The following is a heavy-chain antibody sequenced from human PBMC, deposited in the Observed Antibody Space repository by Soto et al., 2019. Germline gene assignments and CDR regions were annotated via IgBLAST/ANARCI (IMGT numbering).Heavy chain of an antibody. D-gene: IGHD3-3*01. J-gene: IGHJ4*02. Sequence: GGSLRLSCAASGLIFSDYAMSWVRQAPGKGLECVACISGSGGDTFYADSVKGRFTISRDNSKNTLYLQMNSLRAEDTAVYYCAKDDFWRTQYYFDYWGQGTLVTVSS. CDR1: GLIFSDYA. CDR3: AKDDFWRTQYYFDY. CDR2: ISGSGGDT. V-gene: IGHV3-23*01.